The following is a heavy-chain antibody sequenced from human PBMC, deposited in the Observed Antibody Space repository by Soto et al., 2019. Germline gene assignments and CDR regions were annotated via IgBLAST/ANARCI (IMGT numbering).Heavy chain of an antibody. CDR1: SGSISSSNW. Sequence: SETLSLTCAVSSGSISSSNWWSWVRQPPGKGLEWIGEIYHSGSTNYNPSLTSRATISVDKSKNQFSLKLSSVTAADTAVYYCARGAPGGDYFDYWGQGTLVTVSS. V-gene: IGHV4-4*02. CDR2: IYHSGST. D-gene: IGHD4-17*01. CDR3: ARGAPGGDYFDY. J-gene: IGHJ4*02.